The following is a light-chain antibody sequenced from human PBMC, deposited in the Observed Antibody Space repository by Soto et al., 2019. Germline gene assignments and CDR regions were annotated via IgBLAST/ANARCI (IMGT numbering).Light chain of an antibody. V-gene: IGKV3-15*01. Sequence: ETVLTQSPATLSVSPGERATLSCRASQSVGTKLVWYQQKPGQAPRLLMYDASTRATDIPARFSGSGSGTEFTLTISSLQSEDFAVYYCQQFAGSPLTFGGGTEVEIK. CDR1: QSVGTK. J-gene: IGKJ4*01. CDR2: DAS. CDR3: QQFAGSPLT.